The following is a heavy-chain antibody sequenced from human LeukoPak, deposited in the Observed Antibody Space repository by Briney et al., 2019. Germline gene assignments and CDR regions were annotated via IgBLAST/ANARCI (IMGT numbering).Heavy chain of an antibody. D-gene: IGHD6-19*01. J-gene: IGHJ3*02. CDR1: GFTFSRWG. CDR3: AKALTSGWYLDAFNI. V-gene: IGHV3-30*18. Sequence: PGGSLRLSCAASGFTFSRWGMHWVRQAPGKGREWGAVISYDGSNKYYADSVKGRFTISRDNSKNTLFLEMNSLRAEDTAVYYCAKALTSGWYLDAFNIWGQGTMVTVSS. CDR2: ISYDGSNK.